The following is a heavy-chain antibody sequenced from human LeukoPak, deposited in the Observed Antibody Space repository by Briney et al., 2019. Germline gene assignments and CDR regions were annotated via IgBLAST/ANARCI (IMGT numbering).Heavy chain of an antibody. J-gene: IGHJ4*02. CDR3: ARGNVGLDYAG. Sequence: ASVKVSCKASGYTFTSYGISWVRQAPGQGLEWMGWISAYNGNTNYAQKLQGRVTMTRNTSISTAYMELSSLRSEDTAVYYCARGNVGLDYAGWGQGTLVTVSS. V-gene: IGHV1-18*01. D-gene: IGHD4-23*01. CDR1: GYTFTSYG. CDR2: ISAYNGNT.